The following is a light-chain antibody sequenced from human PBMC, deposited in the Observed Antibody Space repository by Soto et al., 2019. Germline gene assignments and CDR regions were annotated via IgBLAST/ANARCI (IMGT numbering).Light chain of an antibody. CDR3: QHYNNWPPYT. CDR1: QSVSSN. V-gene: IGKV3-15*01. CDR2: GAS. J-gene: IGKJ2*01. Sequence: EIVMTQSPATLSVSPGERVTLSCWASQSVSSNLAWYQQKPGQAPRLLIYGASTRATGIPARFSGSGSGTEFTLTISSLQSEDFAVYYCQHYNNWPPYTFGQGTKLEIK.